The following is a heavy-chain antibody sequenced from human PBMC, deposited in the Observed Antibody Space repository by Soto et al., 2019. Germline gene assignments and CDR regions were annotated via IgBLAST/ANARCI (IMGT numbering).Heavy chain of an antibody. CDR2: ISSSSSTI. CDR3: ARDSVGSGWPYFDY. CDR1: GFTFSSYS. D-gene: IGHD6-19*01. V-gene: IGHV3-48*02. Sequence: EVQLVESGGGLVQPGGSLRLSCAASGFTFSSYSMNWVRQAPGKGLGWVSYISSSSSTIYYADSVKGRFTISRDNAKNSLFLQMNSLRDEDTAVYYCARDSVGSGWPYFDYWGQGTLVTVSS. J-gene: IGHJ4*02.